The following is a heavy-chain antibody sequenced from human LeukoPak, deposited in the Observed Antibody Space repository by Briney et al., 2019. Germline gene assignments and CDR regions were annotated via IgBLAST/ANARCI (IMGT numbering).Heavy chain of an antibody. Sequence: SETLSLTCTVSGGSISSYYWSWIRQPPGKGLEWIGYIYYSGSTNYNPSLKSRVTISVDTSKNQFSLKLSSVTAADTAVYYCARGRWVTMVRGASQAGRHWFDPWGQGTLVTVSS. CDR1: GGSISSYY. D-gene: IGHD3-10*01. V-gene: IGHV4-59*12. CDR2: IYYSGST. CDR3: ARGRWVTMVRGASQAGRHWFDP. J-gene: IGHJ5*02.